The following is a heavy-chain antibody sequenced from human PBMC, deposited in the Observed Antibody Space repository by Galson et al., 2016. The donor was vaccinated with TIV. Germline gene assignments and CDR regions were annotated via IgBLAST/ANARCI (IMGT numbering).Heavy chain of an antibody. J-gene: IGHJ4*02. CDR3: ARSYYYDSSAYYFDY. Sequence: SVKVSCKASGYMFTAYFIHWVRQAPGQGLEWMGRINPNSGATDYAQKFQGRVTMTRDTSISTAYMELSWLTYDDTAVYYCARSYYYDSSAYYFDYWGQGTLGTVSS. V-gene: IGHV1-2*06. D-gene: IGHD3-22*01. CDR2: INPNSGAT. CDR1: GYMFTAYF.